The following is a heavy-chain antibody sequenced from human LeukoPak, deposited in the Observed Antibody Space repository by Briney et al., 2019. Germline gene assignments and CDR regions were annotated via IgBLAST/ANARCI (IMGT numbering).Heavy chain of an antibody. D-gene: IGHD3-10*01. Sequence: SETLSLTCTVSGGSISSSSYYWGWIRQPPGKGLEWIGSIYYSGSTYYNPSLKSRVTISVDTSKNQFSLKLSSVTAADTAAYYCARGVSSFLGFSNWFDPWGQGTLVTVSS. V-gene: IGHV4-39*07. J-gene: IGHJ5*02. CDR1: GGSISSSSYY. CDR2: IYYSGST. CDR3: ARGVSSFLGFSNWFDP.